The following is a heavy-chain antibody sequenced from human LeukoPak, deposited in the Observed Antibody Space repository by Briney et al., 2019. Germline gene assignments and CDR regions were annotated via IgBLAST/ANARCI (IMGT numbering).Heavy chain of an antibody. D-gene: IGHD3-9*01. CDR2: IIPILGIA. CDR3: ARVPHRSLDDYDILTGSRIDY. CDR1: GGTFSSYA. J-gene: IGHJ4*02. V-gene: IGHV1-69*04. Sequence: SVKVSCKASGGTFSSYAISWVRQAPGQGLEWMGRIIPILGIANYAQKFQGRVTITADKSTSTAYMELSSLRSEDTAVYYCARVPHRSLDDYDILTGSRIDYRGQGTLVTVSS.